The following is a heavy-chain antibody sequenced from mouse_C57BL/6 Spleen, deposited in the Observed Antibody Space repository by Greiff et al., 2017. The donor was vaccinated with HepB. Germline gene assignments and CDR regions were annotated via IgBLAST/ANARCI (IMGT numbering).Heavy chain of an antibody. Sequence: VKLMESGAELVKPGASVKLSCKASGYTFTEYTIHWVKQRSGQGLEWIGWFYPGSGSIKYNEKFKDKATLTADKSSSTVYMELSRLTSEDSAVYFCARHEEGYYYGSSYWYFDVWGTGTTVTVSS. J-gene: IGHJ1*03. CDR3: ARHEEGYYYGSSYWYFDV. CDR2: FYPGSGSI. CDR1: GYTFTEYT. D-gene: IGHD1-1*01. V-gene: IGHV1-62-2*01.